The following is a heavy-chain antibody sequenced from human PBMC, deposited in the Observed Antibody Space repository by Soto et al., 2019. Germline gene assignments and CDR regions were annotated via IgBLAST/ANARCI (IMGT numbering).Heavy chain of an antibody. Sequence: PSETLSLTCTVSGGSISSYYWSWIRQPPGKGLEWIGYIYYSVSTNYNPSLKSRVTISVDTSKNQFSLKLSSVTAADTAVYYCARETYYYDSSGYYRKGWFDPWGQGTLVTVSS. CDR3: ARETYYYDSSGYYRKGWFDP. V-gene: IGHV4-59*12. D-gene: IGHD3-22*01. CDR1: GGSISSYY. J-gene: IGHJ5*02. CDR2: IYYSVST.